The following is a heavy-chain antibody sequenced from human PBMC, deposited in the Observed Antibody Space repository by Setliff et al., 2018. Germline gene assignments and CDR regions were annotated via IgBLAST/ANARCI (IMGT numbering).Heavy chain of an antibody. CDR1: GFISDDYG. Sequence: PGGSLRLSCEVSGFISDDYGMHWVRQAPGKGLEGVAVIWDDGGNKYHADSVKGRFTISRDNFKNTLYLQMSSLRVEDTAVYYCAKDVGRGSGYYYYTAVWGKGTTVTVSS. D-gene: IGHD2-15*01. CDR3: AKDVGRGSGYYYYTAV. CDR2: IWDDGGNK. J-gene: IGHJ6*03. V-gene: IGHV3-30*02.